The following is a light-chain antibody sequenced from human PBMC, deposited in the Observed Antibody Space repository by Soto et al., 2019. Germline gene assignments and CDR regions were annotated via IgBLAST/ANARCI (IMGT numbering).Light chain of an antibody. CDR2: AAS. CDR3: QQYETFSGT. V-gene: IGKV1-5*01. CDR1: QSISSW. J-gene: IGKJ1*01. Sequence: IHMTHSPSTLSASVLYRVTITFLASQSISSWLAWYQQKPGKAPKLLIYAASTLQSGVPSRFSGSGSGTEFTLTISSLQPEDFATYYCQQYETFSGTFGPGTKVDNK.